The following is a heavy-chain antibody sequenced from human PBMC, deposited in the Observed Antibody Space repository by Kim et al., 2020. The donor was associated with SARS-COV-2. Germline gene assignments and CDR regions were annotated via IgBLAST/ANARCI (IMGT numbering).Heavy chain of an antibody. D-gene: IGHD3-16*02. V-gene: IGHV1-18*01. CDR3: AGDEPEYYDYVWGSYRYTSIDI. CDR1: GYTFTSYG. J-gene: IGHJ3*02. Sequence: ASVKVSCKASGYTFTSYGISWVRQAPGQGLEWMGWISAYNGNTNYAQKLQGRVTMTTDTSTSTAYMELRSLRSDDTAVYYCAGDEPEYYDYVWGSYRYTSIDIWGQGTMVTVSS. CDR2: ISAYNGNT.